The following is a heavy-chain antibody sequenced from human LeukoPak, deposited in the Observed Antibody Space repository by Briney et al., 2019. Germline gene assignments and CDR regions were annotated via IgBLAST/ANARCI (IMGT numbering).Heavy chain of an antibody. CDR3: ARDPSYDFWSGYYTGYFDY. J-gene: IGHJ4*02. V-gene: IGHV1-2*02. CDR2: INPNSGGT. CDR1: GYTFTGYY. Sequence: ASVKVSCKASGYTFTGYYMHWVRQAPGQGLEWMGWINPNSGGTNYAQKFQGRVTMTRDTSISTAYMELSRLRSDDTAVYYCARDPSYDFWSGYYTGYFDYWGQRTLVTVSS. D-gene: IGHD3-3*01.